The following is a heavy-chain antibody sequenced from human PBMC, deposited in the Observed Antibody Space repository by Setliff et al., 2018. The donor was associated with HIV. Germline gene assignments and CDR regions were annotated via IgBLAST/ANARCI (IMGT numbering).Heavy chain of an antibody. J-gene: IGHJ6*02. D-gene: IGHD4-4*01. CDR1: GYTFTGYY. CDR3: ARDDEMGTVTEHYYYGMGV. V-gene: IGHV1-2*02. CDR2: INPNNGGT. Sequence: ASVKVSCKASGYTFTGYYVHWVRQAPGQGLEWMGWINPNNGGTNYAQKFQGRVTMTRDTSISAAYMELNRLRSDDTAVYYCARDDEMGTVTEHYYYGMGVWGQGTTVTVSS.